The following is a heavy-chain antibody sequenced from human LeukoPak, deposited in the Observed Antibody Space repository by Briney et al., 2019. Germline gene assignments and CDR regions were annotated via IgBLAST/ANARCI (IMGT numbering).Heavy chain of an antibody. CDR2: ISPSGGTT. V-gene: IGHV3-23*01. J-gene: IGHJ5*02. CDR1: GFTFSTNA. CDR3: ARGQYRIDP. Sequence: GGSLRLSCAASGFTFSTNAVTWVRQAPGKGLEWVSSISPSGGTTYHADSVKGRFTISRDNSKNTLYLLMNSLRAEDTAVYFCARGQYRIDPWGQGTLVTVSS. D-gene: IGHD3-16*02.